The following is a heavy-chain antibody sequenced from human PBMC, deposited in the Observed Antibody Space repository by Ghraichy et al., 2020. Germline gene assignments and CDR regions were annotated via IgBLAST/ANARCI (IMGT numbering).Heavy chain of an antibody. V-gene: IGHV4-59*08. Sequence: SQTLSLTCIVSDGSISSHFWSWIRQPPGKGLEWMGYIYYSGSTNYNPSLKSRLTISVDTSKNQFSLKLSSVTAADTAVYYCARHEYYFKSGTYNTHFDYWGQGSLVTVSS. D-gene: IGHD2/OR15-2a*01. CDR3: ARHEYYFKSGTYNTHFDY. CDR1: DGSISSHF. CDR2: IYYSGST. J-gene: IGHJ4*02.